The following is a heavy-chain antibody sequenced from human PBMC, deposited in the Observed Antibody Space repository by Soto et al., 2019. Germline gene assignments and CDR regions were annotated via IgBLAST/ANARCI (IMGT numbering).Heavy chain of an antibody. CDR1: DGSISTYY. CDR3: ARDNSGLWGGYFDS. D-gene: IGHD3-3*01. CDR2: VFTSGTT. V-gene: IGHV4-4*07. J-gene: IGHJ4*02. Sequence: KPSETLSLTCTVSDGSISTYYWSWIRQPAGKELEWIGHVFTSGTTNYTPSLKSRVSMSLDTAKNQFSLKLRSVTAADTAVYYCARDNSGLWGGYFDSWGQGKLVTVSS.